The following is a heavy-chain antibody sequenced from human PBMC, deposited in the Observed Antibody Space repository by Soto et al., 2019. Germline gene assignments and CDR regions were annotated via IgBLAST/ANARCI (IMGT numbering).Heavy chain of an antibody. V-gene: IGHV3-30-3*01. CDR2: ISYDGSNK. CDR3: ARDFHSQPIAARPLGY. CDR1: GFTFSSYA. J-gene: IGHJ4*02. D-gene: IGHD6-6*01. Sequence: GGSLRLSCAASGFTFSSYAMHWVRQAPGKGLEWVAVISYDGSNKYYADSVKGRFTISRDNSKNTLYLQMNSLRAEDTAVYYCARDFHSQPIAARPLGYWGQGTLVTVSS.